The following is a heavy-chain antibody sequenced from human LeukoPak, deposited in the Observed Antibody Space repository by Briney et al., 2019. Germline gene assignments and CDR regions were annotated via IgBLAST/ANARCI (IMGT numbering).Heavy chain of an antibody. D-gene: IGHD4-23*01. CDR3: VRDRGYSTFDY. CDR1: GFPFSDYW. Sequence: GGSLRLSCAGSGFPFSDYWMAWVRQAPGKGLEWVANMKEDGGEINYVDSVKGRFTISRDNAKNSLDLQMNSLRVDDTAVYYCVRDRGYSTFDYWGQGTLVIVSS. CDR2: MKEDGGEI. J-gene: IGHJ4*02. V-gene: IGHV3-7*01.